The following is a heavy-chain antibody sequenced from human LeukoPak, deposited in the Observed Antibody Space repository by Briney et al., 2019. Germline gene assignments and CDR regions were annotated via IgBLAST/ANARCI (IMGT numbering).Heavy chain of an antibody. CDR3: ARGCCSGGSCYSKYYFDY. CDR2: INPNSGGT. V-gene: IGHV1-2*02. CDR1: GYTFTGYY. J-gene: IGHJ4*02. Sequence: ASVKVSCKASGYTFTGYYMHWVRQAPGQGLEWMGWINPNSGGTNYAQKFQGRVTMTRDTSISTAYMELSRLRSDDTAVYYCARGCCSGGSCYSKYYFDYWGQGTLVTVSS. D-gene: IGHD2-15*01.